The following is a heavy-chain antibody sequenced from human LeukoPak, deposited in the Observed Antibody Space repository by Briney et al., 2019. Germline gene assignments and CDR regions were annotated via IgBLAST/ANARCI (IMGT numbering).Heavy chain of an antibody. CDR2: MNPNSGNT. D-gene: IGHD5-12*01. CDR3: ARGRGYSWLNWFDP. J-gene: IGHJ5*02. Sequence: GASVKVSCKASGYTFTSYDINWVRQATGQGLEWMGWMNPNSGNTGYARKFQGRVTMTRNTSISTAYMELSSLRSEDTAVYYCARGRGYSWLNWFDPWGQGTLVTVSS. CDR1: GYTFTSYD. V-gene: IGHV1-8*01.